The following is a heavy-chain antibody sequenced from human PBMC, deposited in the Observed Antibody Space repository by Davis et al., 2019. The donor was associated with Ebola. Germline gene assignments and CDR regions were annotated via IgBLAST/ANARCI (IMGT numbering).Heavy chain of an antibody. J-gene: IGHJ4*02. Sequence: ASVKVSCKASGYTFTNYAMQWVRQAPGQRLEWMGWINAGNGYTKYSQKFQGRVSITRDTSASTAYMELSSLTSEDTTVYYCARACLSTTCYFNYWGQGTLVTVSS. CDR3: ARACLSTTCYFNY. D-gene: IGHD2/OR15-2a*01. CDR1: GYTFTNYA. V-gene: IGHV1-3*01. CDR2: INAGNGYT.